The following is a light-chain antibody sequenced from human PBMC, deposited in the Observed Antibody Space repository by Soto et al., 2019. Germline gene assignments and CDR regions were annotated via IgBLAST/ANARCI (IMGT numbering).Light chain of an antibody. J-gene: IGKJ4*01. V-gene: IGKV3-15*01. Sequence: EIVMTQSPATLSVSPGERATLSCRASQSVSNNLAWYQQKPGQAPGLLIYGASTRATGIPARFSGSGSGTEFTLTISSLQSEDFAVYCCQQYNIWPLTFGGGTKVDIK. CDR2: GAS. CDR1: QSVSNN. CDR3: QQYNIWPLT.